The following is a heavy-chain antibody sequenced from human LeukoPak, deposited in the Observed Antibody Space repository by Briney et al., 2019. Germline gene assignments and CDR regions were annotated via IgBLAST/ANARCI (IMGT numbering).Heavy chain of an antibody. CDR1: GGTFSSYA. J-gene: IGHJ4*02. D-gene: IGHD5-18*01. CDR2: IIPIFGIA. CDR3: ARETGLWSDFDY. Sequence: SVKVSCKASGGTFSSYAISWVRQAPGQGLEWMGRIIPIFGIANYAQKFQGRVTITTDESTSTAYMELSSLRSEDTAVYYCARETGLWSDFDYWGQGTLVTVSS. V-gene: IGHV1-69*05.